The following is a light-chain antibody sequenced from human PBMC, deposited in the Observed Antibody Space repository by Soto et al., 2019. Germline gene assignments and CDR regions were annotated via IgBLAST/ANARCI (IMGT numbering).Light chain of an antibody. V-gene: IGKV3-15*01. CDR3: QQYKDWLWT. CDR2: GTS. J-gene: IGKJ1*01. Sequence: EIVLTQSPGTLSLSPGERATVSCRASQSVSSSYLAWYQQKPGQAPRLLIYGTSTRATGIPARFSGSGSGTDFTLTISSLQSEDFAVYYCQQYKDWLWTFGPGTKVDIK. CDR1: QSVSSSY.